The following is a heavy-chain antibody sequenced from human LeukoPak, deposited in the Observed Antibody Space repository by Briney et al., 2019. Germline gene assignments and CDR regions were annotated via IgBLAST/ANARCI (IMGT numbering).Heavy chain of an antibody. CDR1: GFNFNNYN. J-gene: IGHJ4*02. Sequence: GGSLRLSCVASGFNFNNYNMNWVRQAPGKGLEWVSYITLSSSTIYYADSVKGRFTISRDNAKNSLYLQMNSLRADDTAVYYCARLDASGLDYWGQGTLVTVSS. D-gene: IGHD6-19*01. CDR2: ITLSSSTI. CDR3: ARLDASGLDY. V-gene: IGHV3-48*04.